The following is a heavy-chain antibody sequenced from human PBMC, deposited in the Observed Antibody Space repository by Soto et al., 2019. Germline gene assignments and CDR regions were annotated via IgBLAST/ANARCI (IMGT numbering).Heavy chain of an antibody. CDR3: AKDGSVAGNYPNSDDY. CDR2: IFSNDEK. Sequence: SGPTLVNPTETLTLTCTVSGFSLSNARMGVSWIRQPPGKALEWLAHIFSNDEKSYSTSLKSRLTISKDTSKGQVVLTMTNMDPVDTATYYCAKDGSVAGNYPNSDDYWGQGTLVTVSS. V-gene: IGHV2-26*01. D-gene: IGHD6-19*01. CDR1: GFSLSNARMG. J-gene: IGHJ4*02.